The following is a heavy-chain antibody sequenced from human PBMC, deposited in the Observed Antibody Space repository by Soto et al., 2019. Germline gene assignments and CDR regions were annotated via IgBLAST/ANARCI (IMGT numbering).Heavy chain of an antibody. CDR3: ARTNEYCTSGSCYYSMDV. V-gene: IGHV4-31*03. Sequence: ASETLSLTCTVSGGSIRGGGYYWSWIRQHPGKGLEWIGYIYYSGSTYYNPSLKSRVTISVDTSKNHFSLYLRSVTAADTAVYYCARTNEYCTSGSCYYSMDVWGRGTTVTVSS. CDR2: IYYSGST. D-gene: IGHD2-15*01. CDR1: GGSIRGGGYY. J-gene: IGHJ6*03.